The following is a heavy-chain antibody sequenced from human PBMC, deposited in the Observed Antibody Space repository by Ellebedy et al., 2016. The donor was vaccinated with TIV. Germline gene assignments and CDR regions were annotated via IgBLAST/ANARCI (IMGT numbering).Heavy chain of an antibody. CDR1: GESVSSNGMR. V-gene: IGHV2-70*04. J-gene: IGHJ3*01. CDR2: IDWDDDT. CDR3: ARISRDAFDL. Sequence: TLSLTCTLSGESVSSNGMRLNWIRQPPGKALEWLARIDWDDDTFYSASLKTRLTISKDTSKNQVVLTMTVMDPMDTATYYCARISRDAFDLWGQGTLVIVSS.